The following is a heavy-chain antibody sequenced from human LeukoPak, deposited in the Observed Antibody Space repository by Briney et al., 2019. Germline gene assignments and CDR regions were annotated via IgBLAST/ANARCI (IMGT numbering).Heavy chain of an antibody. CDR2: ISSSGSTI. CDR3: AREPEEYSSGWRPYYFDY. J-gene: IGHJ4*02. D-gene: IGHD6-19*01. V-gene: IGHV3-48*03. CDR1: GFTFSGYE. Sequence: GGSLRLSCAASGFTFSGYEMNWVRQAPGKGLEWVSYISSSGSTIYYADSVKGRFTISRDNAKNSLYLQMNSLRAEDTAVYYCAREPEEYSSGWRPYYFDYWGQGTLVTVSS.